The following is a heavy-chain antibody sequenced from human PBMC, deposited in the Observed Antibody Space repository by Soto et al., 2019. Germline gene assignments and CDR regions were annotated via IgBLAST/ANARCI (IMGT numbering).Heavy chain of an antibody. Sequence: PGESLKISCQASVYTFTKYWVGWVRQMPGKGLEWMGIIYPDDSDTRYSPSFQGHVTISADKSISTAYLQWSSLKASDSATYYCARRDMLNGYVYFDYWGQGTQVTVSS. J-gene: IGHJ4*02. D-gene: IGHD3-9*01. V-gene: IGHV5-51*01. CDR1: VYTFTKYW. CDR3: ARRDMLNGYVYFDY. CDR2: IYPDDSDT.